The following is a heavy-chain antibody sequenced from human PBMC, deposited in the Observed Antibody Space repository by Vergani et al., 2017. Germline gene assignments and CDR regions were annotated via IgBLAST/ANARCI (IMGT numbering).Heavy chain of an antibody. CDR3: ARHKSALLIWFDP. V-gene: IGHV4-39*01. D-gene: IGHD2-8*01. J-gene: IGHJ5*02. CDR2: ISYSGST. CDR1: GGSISSSSYY. Sequence: QLQLQESGPGLVKPSETLFLTCTVPGGSISSSSYYWGWIRQPPGKGLEWIGSISYSGSTYYNPSLKSRVTVTGDTSKNQFSLKLSSVTVADTAVYYCARHKSALLIWFDPWGQGTLVTVSS.